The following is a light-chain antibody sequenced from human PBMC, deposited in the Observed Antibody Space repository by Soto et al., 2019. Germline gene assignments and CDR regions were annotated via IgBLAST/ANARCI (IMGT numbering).Light chain of an antibody. CDR1: QSISDL. CDR3: QQHNSFSIT. J-gene: IGKJ5*01. V-gene: IGKV1-5*03. Sequence: DIQLTQSPSTLSASVGDRVTIPCRASQSISDLLAWYHQKPGKAPKLLIYKASSLESGVPSRFSGSGSGTEFTLTINSLQADDFATYYCQQHNSFSITFGQGTRLEIK. CDR2: KAS.